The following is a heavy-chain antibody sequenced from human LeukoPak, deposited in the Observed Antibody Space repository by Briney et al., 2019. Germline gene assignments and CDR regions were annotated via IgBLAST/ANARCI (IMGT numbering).Heavy chain of an antibody. V-gene: IGHV1-18*01. Sequence: ASVKVSCKASGGTFSSYGISWVRQAPGQGLEWMGWISAYNGNTNYAQKLQGRVTMTTDTSTSTAYMELRSLRSDDTAVYYCARVGLIINIVATTKGEKDAFDIWGQGTMVTVSS. J-gene: IGHJ3*02. D-gene: IGHD5-12*01. CDR2: ISAYNGNT. CDR3: ARVGLIINIVATTKGEKDAFDI. CDR1: GGTFSSYG.